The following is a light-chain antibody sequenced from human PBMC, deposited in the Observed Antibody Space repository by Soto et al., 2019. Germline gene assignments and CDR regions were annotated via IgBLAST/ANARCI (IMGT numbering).Light chain of an antibody. V-gene: IGKV1-5*01. CDR3: QQYQSSWT. CDR2: DAS. J-gene: IGKJ1*01. Sequence: DIQMTQSPSTLSASVGDRVIITCRASQSISSWLAWYQQKPGKVPNLLIYDASNLESGVPLRFSGSGSGTEFTLTISSLQPDDFATYYCQQYQSSWTFGQGTRWIS. CDR1: QSISSW.